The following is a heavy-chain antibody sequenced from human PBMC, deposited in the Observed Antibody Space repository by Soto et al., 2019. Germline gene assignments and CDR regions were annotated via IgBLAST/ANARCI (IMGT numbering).Heavy chain of an antibody. J-gene: IGHJ4*02. CDR1: GYTFTSYG. CDR3: ARLPYSSSDQTTKPFDY. V-gene: IGHV1-18*01. Sequence: QVQLVQSGAEVKKPGASVKVSCKASGYTFTSYGISWVRQAPGQGLVWMGWISAYNGNTNYAQKLQGRVTMTTDTSTSTAYMELRSLRSDDTAVYYCARLPYSSSDQTTKPFDYWGQGTLVTVSS. CDR2: ISAYNGNT. D-gene: IGHD6-6*01.